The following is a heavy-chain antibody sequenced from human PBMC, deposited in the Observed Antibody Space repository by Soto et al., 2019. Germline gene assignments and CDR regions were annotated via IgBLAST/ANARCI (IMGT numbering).Heavy chain of an antibody. CDR1: GYSFTNYW. Sequence: EVQLVQSGAEVKKPGESLKISCKGSGYSFTNYWIGWVRQMPGKGLEWMGIIYPGDSDTRYSPSFQGQVTISADKSISTAYLQWSSLKASDTAMYCCARAMVRGKNYYGVDVWGQGTTVTVSS. CDR2: IYPGDSDT. V-gene: IGHV5-51*03. CDR3: ARAMVRGKNYYGVDV. J-gene: IGHJ6*02. D-gene: IGHD3-10*01.